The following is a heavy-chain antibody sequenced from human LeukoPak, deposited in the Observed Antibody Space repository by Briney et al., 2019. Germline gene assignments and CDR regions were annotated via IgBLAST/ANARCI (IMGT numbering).Heavy chain of an antibody. V-gene: IGHV3-23*01. CDR2: ISGGGGTT. Sequence: GGSLRLSCAASGFTFISYAMSWVRQAPGKGLEWVSTISGGGGTTYYADSVKGRFTISRDNSKNTLYLQMNSLRAEDTAAYYCAHVLDTARGVMDYWGQGTLVTVSS. CDR1: GFTFISYA. J-gene: IGHJ4*02. D-gene: IGHD5-18*01. CDR3: AHVLDTARGVMDY.